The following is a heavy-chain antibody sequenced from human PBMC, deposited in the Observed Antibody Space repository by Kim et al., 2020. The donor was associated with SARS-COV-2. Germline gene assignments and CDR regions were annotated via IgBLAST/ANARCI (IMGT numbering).Heavy chain of an antibody. D-gene: IGHD2-21*02. Sequence: GGSLRLSCAASGFIFDNYAMNWVRQAPGKGLEWVFGIDWSGGNTGYSESVKGRFTISRDNVKNSLSLQMSSLRAEDTALYYCARLRRGNGVTDALDIWGQGTMVTVSS. CDR2: IDWSGGNT. CDR3: ARLRRGNGVTDALDI. J-gene: IGHJ3*02. V-gene: IGHV3-20*04. CDR1: GFIFDNYA.